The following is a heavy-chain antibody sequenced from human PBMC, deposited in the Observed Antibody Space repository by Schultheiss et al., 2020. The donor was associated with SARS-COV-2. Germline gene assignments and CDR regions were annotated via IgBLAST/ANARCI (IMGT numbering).Heavy chain of an antibody. Sequence: SETLSLTCSVSGSSITGFFWTWIRQPPGKGLDPIGNIYFTGITKYNPSLKSRVTISIDTSKNQFSLKLGSVTAADTAVYYCTRGAPGYWGQGTLVTSPQ. CDR1: GSSITGFF. J-gene: IGHJ1*01. V-gene: IGHV4-59*01. CDR2: IYFTGIT. CDR3: TRGAPGY.